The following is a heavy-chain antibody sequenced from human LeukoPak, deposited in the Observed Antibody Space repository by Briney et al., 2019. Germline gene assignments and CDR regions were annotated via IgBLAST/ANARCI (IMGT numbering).Heavy chain of an antibody. CDR2: MNPNSGNT. Sequence: ASVKVSCKASGYTFTSYDINWVRQATGQGLEWMGWMNPNSGNTGYAQKFRGRVTMTRNTSISTAYMELSSLRSEDTAVYYCAIVPAATQYYYYGMDVWGQGTTVTVSS. J-gene: IGHJ6*02. D-gene: IGHD2-2*01. CDR3: AIVPAATQYYYYGMDV. V-gene: IGHV1-8*01. CDR1: GYTFTSYD.